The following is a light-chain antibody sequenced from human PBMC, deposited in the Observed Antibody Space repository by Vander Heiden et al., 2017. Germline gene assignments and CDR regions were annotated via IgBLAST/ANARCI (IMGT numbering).Light chain of an antibody. V-gene: IGKV1-9*01. CDR1: QGISSY. Sequence: IQLTQSPSFLSLPVCDRVTITGRASQGISSYLAWYQQKPGKVPKLLIYAASTLQSGVPSRFSGSGSGTEFTLTISSLQPEDFATYYCQQFNSYPLTFGGGTKVEIK. J-gene: IGKJ4*01. CDR3: QQFNSYPLT. CDR2: AAS.